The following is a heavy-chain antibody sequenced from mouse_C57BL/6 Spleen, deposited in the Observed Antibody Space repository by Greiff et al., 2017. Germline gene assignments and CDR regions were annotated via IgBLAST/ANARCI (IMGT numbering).Heavy chain of an antibody. Sequence: QVQLQQSGPGLVQPSQSLSITCTVSGFSLTSYGVHWVRQSPGKGLEWLGVIWSGGSTDYNAAFISRLSISKDNSKSQVFFKMNSLQADDTAIYYCASIYYGNYGYFDVWGTGTTVTVSS. D-gene: IGHD2-1*01. J-gene: IGHJ1*03. V-gene: IGHV2-2*01. CDR2: IWSGGST. CDR3: ASIYYGNYGYFDV. CDR1: GFSLTSYG.